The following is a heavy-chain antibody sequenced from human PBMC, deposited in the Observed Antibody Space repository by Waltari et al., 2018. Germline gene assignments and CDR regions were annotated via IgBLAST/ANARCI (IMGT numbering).Heavy chain of an antibody. Sequence: EVQLVESGGGLVQPGGSLRLSCAASGFTFSSYAMTWVRQAPGKGLEWVSGISGSRGITYYTDSVKGRFTISRDNSRNTLFLQMNSLRAEDTAVYYCAKGRTYYYDSGGYFDSWGQGTLVTVSS. J-gene: IGHJ4*02. D-gene: IGHD3-22*01. CDR3: AKGRTYYYDSGGYFDS. CDR2: ISGSRGIT. V-gene: IGHV3-23*04. CDR1: GFTFSSYA.